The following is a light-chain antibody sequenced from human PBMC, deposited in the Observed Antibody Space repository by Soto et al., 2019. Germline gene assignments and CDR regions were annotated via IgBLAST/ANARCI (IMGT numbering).Light chain of an antibody. J-gene: IGLJ1*01. CDR1: NIGSQS. V-gene: IGLV3-21*02. CDR3: QVCESNSVFV. Sequence: SYELAQPPSVSVAPGQTARITCGGNNIGSQSVHWYQQKPGQAPVLVVYDDADRPSGVPERFSGSKSGNMATLTISRVGAGDEADYYCQVCESNSVFVFGIGTRSPS. CDR2: DDA.